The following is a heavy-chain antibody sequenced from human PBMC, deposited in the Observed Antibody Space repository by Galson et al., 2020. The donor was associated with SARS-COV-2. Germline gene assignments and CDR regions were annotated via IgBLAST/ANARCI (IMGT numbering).Heavy chain of an antibody. V-gene: IGHV1-69*10. J-gene: IGHJ6*02. Sequence: SVKVSCQASGGTFSSYAISWVRQAPGQGLEWMGGIIPILGIANYAQKFQGRVTITADKSTSTAYMELSSLRSEDTAVYYCAKPAAAYYYYGMDVWGQGTTVTVSS. CDR1: GGTFSSYA. D-gene: IGHD6-25*01. CDR2: IIPILGIA. CDR3: AKPAAAYYYYGMDV.